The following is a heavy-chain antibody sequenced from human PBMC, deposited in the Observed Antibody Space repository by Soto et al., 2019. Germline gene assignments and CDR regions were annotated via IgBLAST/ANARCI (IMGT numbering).Heavy chain of an antibody. CDR2: ISDSGGST. CDR1: GFTFSSYA. D-gene: IGHD3-22*01. CDR3: AKPISGYYAPSDH. Sequence: GGSLRLSCAAFGFTFSSYAMNWVRQAPGKGLEWVSVISDSGGSTYYADSVRGRFTISRDNSKSTLFLQMNSLRGDDTAIYYCAKPISGYYAPSDHWGQGTQVTVSS. V-gene: IGHV3-23*01. J-gene: IGHJ4*02.